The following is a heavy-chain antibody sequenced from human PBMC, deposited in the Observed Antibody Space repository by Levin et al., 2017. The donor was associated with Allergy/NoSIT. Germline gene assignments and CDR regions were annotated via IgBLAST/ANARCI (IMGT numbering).Heavy chain of an antibody. V-gene: IGHV4-4*02. D-gene: IGHD3-10*01. CDR1: GGSISSSNW. J-gene: IGHJ4*02. CDR2: IYHSGST. CDR3: ARDGSGGHQMYYFDY. Sequence: SETLSLTCAVSGGSISSSNWWSWVRQPPGKGLEWIGEIYHSGSTNYNPSLKSRVTISVDKSKNQFSLKLSSVTAADTAVYYCARDGSGGHQMYYFDYWGQGTLVTVSS.